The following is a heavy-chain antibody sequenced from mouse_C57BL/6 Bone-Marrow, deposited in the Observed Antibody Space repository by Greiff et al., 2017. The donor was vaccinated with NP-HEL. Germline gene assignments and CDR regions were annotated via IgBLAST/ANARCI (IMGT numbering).Heavy chain of an antibody. CDR3: ASYYYGSRDFDY. CDR2: IYPGSGST. V-gene: IGHV1-55*01. D-gene: IGHD1-1*01. CDR1: GYTFTSYW. J-gene: IGHJ2*01. Sequence: VQLQQPGAELVKPGASVKMSCKASGYTFTSYWITWVKQRPGQGLEWIGDIYPGSGSTNYNEKFKSKATLTVDTSSSTAYMQLSSLTSEDSAVYYCASYYYGSRDFDYWGQGTTLTVSS.